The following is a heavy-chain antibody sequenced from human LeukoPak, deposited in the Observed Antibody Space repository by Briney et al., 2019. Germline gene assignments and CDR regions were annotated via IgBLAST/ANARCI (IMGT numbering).Heavy chain of an antibody. D-gene: IGHD6-19*01. V-gene: IGHV3-53*01. CDR3: ARGRAVAGTELVY. J-gene: IGHJ4*02. CDR2: IYSGGST. Sequence: GGSLRLSCAASGLTVSSNYMSWVRQAPGKGLEWVSVIYSGGSTYYADSVKGRFTISRDNSKNTLYLQMNSLRAEDTAVYYCARGRAVAGTELVYWGQGTLVTVSS. CDR1: GLTVSSNY.